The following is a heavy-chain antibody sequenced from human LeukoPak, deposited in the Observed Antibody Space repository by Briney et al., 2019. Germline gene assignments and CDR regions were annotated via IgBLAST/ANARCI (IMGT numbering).Heavy chain of an antibody. J-gene: IGHJ4*02. CDR2: IYYSGST. D-gene: IGHD1-26*01. CDR3: VRGGIVGTTARIPLFDY. V-gene: IGHV4-59*01. Sequence: SETLSLTCTVSGGSISSYYWSWVRQPPGKGVEWIGYIYYSGSTNYNPSLKSRVTMSVDTSKNQFSLKLSSVTAADTAVYYCVRGGIVGTTARIPLFDYWGQGTLVTVSS. CDR1: GGSISSYY.